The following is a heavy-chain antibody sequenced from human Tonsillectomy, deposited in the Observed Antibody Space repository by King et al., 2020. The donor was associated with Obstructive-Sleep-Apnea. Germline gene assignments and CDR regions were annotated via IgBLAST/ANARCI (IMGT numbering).Heavy chain of an antibody. CDR2: IKSKTDGGTT. Sequence: LQLVQSGGGLVKPGGSLRLSCASSGFTFSNAWMSWVRQAPGKGLEWVGHIKSKTDGGTTDYAAPVKGRFTISRDDSKNTLALQMNSLKTEDTAVYYCTKGPGVIVVVPAATPRENWFDPWGQGTLVTVSS. CDR3: TKGPGVIVVVPAATPRENWFDP. J-gene: IGHJ5*02. CDR1: GFTFSNAW. V-gene: IGHV3-15*01. D-gene: IGHD2-2*01.